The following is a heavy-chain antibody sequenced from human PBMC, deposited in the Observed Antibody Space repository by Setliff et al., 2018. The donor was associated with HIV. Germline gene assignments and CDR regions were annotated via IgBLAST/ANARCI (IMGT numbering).Heavy chain of an antibody. CDR2: TSYDGDIK. D-gene: IGHD3-22*01. Sequence: GSLRLSCAASGFSFSTSAMHWVRQAPGKGLEWVAVTSYDGDIKYYADSVKGRFTISRDNSKNTLYVQMNSLRAEDTAVYYCARDPTYYYDTSGPYDAFDIWGQGTMVTVSS. CDR3: ARDPTYYYDTSGPYDAFDI. J-gene: IGHJ3*02. CDR1: GFSFSTSA. V-gene: IGHV3-30*04.